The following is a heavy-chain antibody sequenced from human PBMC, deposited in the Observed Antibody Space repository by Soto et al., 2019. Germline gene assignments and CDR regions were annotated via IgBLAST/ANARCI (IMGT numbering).Heavy chain of an antibody. CDR2: INAGNGNT. D-gene: IGHD5-18*01. Sequence: QVQLVQSGAEVKKPGASVKVSCKASGYTFTSYAMHWVRQAPGQRLEWMGWINAGNGNTKYSQKFQGRVTITRDTAASTAYMELSSLRSEDTAVYDCARSPELVYSYGLAVDYWGQGTLVTVSS. J-gene: IGHJ4*02. CDR1: GYTFTSYA. V-gene: IGHV1-3*01. CDR3: ARSPELVYSYGLAVDY.